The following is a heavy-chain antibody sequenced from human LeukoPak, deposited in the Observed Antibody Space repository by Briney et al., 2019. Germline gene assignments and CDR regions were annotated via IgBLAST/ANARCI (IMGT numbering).Heavy chain of an antibody. CDR1: GYTFANYG. CDR3: ARDVEGTTDFDY. V-gene: IGHV1-18*01. Sequence: ASVKVSCKASGYTFANYGISWMRQAPGQGLEWMGWISTYKGKTIYAQKLQGRVTMTTDTSTSTAYMELRSLRSDDTAVYYCARDVEGTTDFDYWSQGTLVTVSS. D-gene: IGHD1-7*01. CDR2: ISTYKGKT. J-gene: IGHJ4*02.